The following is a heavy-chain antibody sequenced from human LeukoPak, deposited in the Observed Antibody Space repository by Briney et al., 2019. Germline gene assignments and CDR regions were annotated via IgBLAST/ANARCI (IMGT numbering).Heavy chain of an antibody. V-gene: IGHV4-59*02. J-gene: IGHJ4*02. D-gene: IGHD6-19*01. CDR1: GGSVSSYY. CDR3: ARGSGWYFY. Sequence: PSETLSLTCTVSGGSVSSYYWSWIRQAPGKGLEWIGYIFYSGSTNYNPSLKSRVTISVDTSKNQFSLKLSSGTAADTAVYYCARGSGWYFYWGQGTLVTVSS. CDR2: IFYSGST.